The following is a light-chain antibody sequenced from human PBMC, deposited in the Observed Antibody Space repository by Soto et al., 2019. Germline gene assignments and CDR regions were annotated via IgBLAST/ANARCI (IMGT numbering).Light chain of an antibody. V-gene: IGKV3-20*01. Sequence: EIVLTQSPDTLSLSPGERATLSCRASQSVSSDYLAWYQQKPGQAPRLLIYGASFRATGIPVRFSGSGSGTAFTLNISRLETEDFAVYYWQQYGSSVWTFGQGTKVEIK. CDR2: GAS. CDR1: QSVSSDY. CDR3: QQYGSSVWT. J-gene: IGKJ1*01.